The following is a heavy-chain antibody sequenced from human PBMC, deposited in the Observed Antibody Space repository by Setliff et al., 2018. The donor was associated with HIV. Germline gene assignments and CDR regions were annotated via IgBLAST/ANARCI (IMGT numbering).Heavy chain of an antibody. CDR3: ARGKIPSWRLTMFDF. CDR2: INPGTGNT. J-gene: IGHJ4*02. D-gene: IGHD1-1*01. CDR1: GDNFNNVA. V-gene: IGHV1-8*01. Sequence: ASVKVSCKASGDNFNNVAFNWVRQVAGQGLEWMGWINPGTGNTGYPQNFSGRVTMTRNTSINTVYMELSSLRSEDTAIYFCARGKIPSWRLTMFDFWGQGTPVTVSS.